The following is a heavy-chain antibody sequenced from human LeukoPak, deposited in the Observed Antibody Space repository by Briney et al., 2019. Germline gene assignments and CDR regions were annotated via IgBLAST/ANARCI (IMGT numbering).Heavy chain of an antibody. V-gene: IGHV3-23*01. CDR3: ASSGSYYFPFDY. Sequence: GGSLRLSCAASGFTFNIYAMSWVRQAPGKGLEWVSAVSGGGDSTYYADSVKGRFTISRDNSKNTLYLQMSSLRAEDTAIYYCASSGSYYFPFDYWGQGTLVTVSS. CDR1: GFTFNIYA. D-gene: IGHD3-10*01. J-gene: IGHJ4*02. CDR2: VSGGGDST.